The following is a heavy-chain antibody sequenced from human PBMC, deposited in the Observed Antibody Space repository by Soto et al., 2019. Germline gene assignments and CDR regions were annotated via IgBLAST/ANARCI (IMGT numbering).Heavy chain of an antibody. CDR2: IYYSGST. CDR1: GGSISSSSYY. CDR3: ARRGYSYGYVDY. D-gene: IGHD5-18*01. J-gene: IGHJ4*02. Sequence: QLQLQESGPGLVKPSETLSLTCTVSGGSISSSSYYWGWIRQPPGEGLEWIGSIYYSGSTYYNPSLQSRVTISVHTSQNQFSLKLNSVTAADTAVYYCARRGYSYGYVDYWGQGTLVTVSS. V-gene: IGHV4-39*01.